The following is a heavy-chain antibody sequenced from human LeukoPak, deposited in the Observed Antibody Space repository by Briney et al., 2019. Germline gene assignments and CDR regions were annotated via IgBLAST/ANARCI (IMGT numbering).Heavy chain of an antibody. Sequence: ASVKVSCKVSGYTLTELSMHWVRQAPGKGLEWMEGFDPEDGETIYAQKFQGRVTMTEDTSTDTAYMELSSLRSEDTAVYYCATDTGRITMVRGARAAAYHFDYWGQGTLVTVSS. CDR1: GYTLTELS. D-gene: IGHD3-10*01. V-gene: IGHV1-24*01. CDR3: ATDTGRITMVRGARAAAYHFDY. CDR2: FDPEDGET. J-gene: IGHJ4*02.